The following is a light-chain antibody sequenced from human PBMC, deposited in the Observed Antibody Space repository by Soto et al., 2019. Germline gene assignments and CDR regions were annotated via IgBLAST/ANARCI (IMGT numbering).Light chain of an antibody. V-gene: IGKV3-20*01. CDR2: GAS. Sequence: EIVLTQSPGTLSLSPGERATLSCRASQSVSSSYLAWYQHKPGQAPRLLIYGASNRASGIPDRFSGSVSGTDFTLTITRLEPEDSAVYYCHQYGNSPQTFGQGTKLEI. J-gene: IGKJ2*01. CDR1: QSVSSSY. CDR3: HQYGNSPQT.